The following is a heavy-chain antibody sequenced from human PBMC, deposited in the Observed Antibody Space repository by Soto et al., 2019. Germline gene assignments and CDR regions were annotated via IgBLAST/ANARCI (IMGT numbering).Heavy chain of an antibody. J-gene: IGHJ2*01. CDR1: GGSISSYY. CDR2: IYYSGST. V-gene: IGHV4-59*08. CDR3: ARFNWYFDL. Sequence: QVQLQESGPGLVKPSETLSLTCTVSGGSISSYYWSWIRQPPGKGLEWIGYIYYSGSTNYNPSLKSLVTISVDPSKNQFSLTLSSVTAADTAVYYCARFNWYFDLWGRGTLVTVSS.